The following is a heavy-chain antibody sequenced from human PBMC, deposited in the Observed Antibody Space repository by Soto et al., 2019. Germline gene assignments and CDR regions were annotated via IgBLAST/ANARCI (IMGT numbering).Heavy chain of an antibody. CDR1: GFSFTISA. CDR2: IVVGSGNT. Sequence: SVKVSCKASGFSFTISAMQLVRQARGQRLEWIGWIVVGSGNTNYAQKFQERVTITRDMSTSTAYMELSSLRSEDTAVYYCAAQITIFGVVTLDDAFDIWGQGTMVTVSS. V-gene: IGHV1-58*02. J-gene: IGHJ3*02. D-gene: IGHD3-3*01. CDR3: AAQITIFGVVTLDDAFDI.